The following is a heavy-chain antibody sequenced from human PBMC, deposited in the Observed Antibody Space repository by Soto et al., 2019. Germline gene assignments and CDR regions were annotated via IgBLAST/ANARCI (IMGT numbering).Heavy chain of an antibody. D-gene: IGHD3-22*01. V-gene: IGHV3-30*18. CDR2: ISYDGSNK. CDR3: AKDRYYYDSSGYLDY. J-gene: IGHJ4*02. Sequence: PGGSLILSCAASGFTFSSYGMHWVRQAPGKGLEWVAVISYDGSNKYYADSVKGRFTISRDNSKNTLYLQMNSLRAEDTAVYYCAKDRYYYDSSGYLDYWGQGTLVTVSS. CDR1: GFTFSSYG.